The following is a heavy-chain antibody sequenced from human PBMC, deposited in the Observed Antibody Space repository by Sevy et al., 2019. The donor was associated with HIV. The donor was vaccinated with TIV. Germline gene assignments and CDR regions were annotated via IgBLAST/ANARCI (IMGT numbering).Heavy chain of an antibody. Sequence: GGYLRLSCEASGFTFSAHAFHWVRQPPGKGLEWVALISYDGTHKYYSDSVKGRFTISRDNSRNTVYLHMNSLRFEDTAVYSCAREAGYTSGWSPGNYWGQGTLVTVSS. CDR3: AREAGYTSGWSPGNY. J-gene: IGHJ4*02. D-gene: IGHD6-19*01. CDR2: ISYDGTHK. CDR1: GFTFSAHA. V-gene: IGHV3-30-3*01.